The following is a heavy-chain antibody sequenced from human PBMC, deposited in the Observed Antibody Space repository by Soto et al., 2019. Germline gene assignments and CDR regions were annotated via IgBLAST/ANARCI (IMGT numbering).Heavy chain of an antibody. Sequence: PSETLSLTCTVSGGSISSYYWSWIRQPPGKGLEWIGYIYYSGSTNYNPSLKSRVTISVDTSKNQFSLKLSSVTAADTAVYDCARDPSHIAAAGSYYYYMDVWGKGTTVTVSS. V-gene: IGHV4-59*01. CDR3: ARDPSHIAAAGSYYYYMDV. CDR1: GGSISSYY. CDR2: IYYSGST. J-gene: IGHJ6*03. D-gene: IGHD6-13*01.